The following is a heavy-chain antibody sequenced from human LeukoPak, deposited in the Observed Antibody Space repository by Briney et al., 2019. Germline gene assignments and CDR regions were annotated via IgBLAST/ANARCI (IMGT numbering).Heavy chain of an antibody. J-gene: IGHJ4*02. V-gene: IGHV4-34*01. CDR2: INHSGST. CDR1: GVSFSGYY. Sequence: KPSETLSLTCAVYGVSFSGYYWSWIRQPPGKGLEWIGEINHSGSTNYNPSLKSRVTISVDTSKNQFSLKLSSVTAADTAVYYCARHRLGYSSSSLLFDYWGQGTLVTVSS. D-gene: IGHD6-6*01. CDR3: ARHRLGYSSSSLLFDY.